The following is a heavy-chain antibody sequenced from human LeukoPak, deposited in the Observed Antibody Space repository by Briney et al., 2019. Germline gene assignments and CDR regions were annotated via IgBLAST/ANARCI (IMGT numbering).Heavy chain of an antibody. Sequence: SSQTLSLTCTVSGGSISSGSYYWSWIRQPARKGLEWIGRIYTSGSTNYNPSLKSRVTISVDTSKNQFSLKLSSVTAADTAVYYCARGGSRGYSYGYRFDYWGQGTLVTVSS. CDR3: ARGGSRGYSYGYRFDY. CDR2: IYTSGST. V-gene: IGHV4-61*02. CDR1: GGSISSGSYY. D-gene: IGHD5-18*01. J-gene: IGHJ4*02.